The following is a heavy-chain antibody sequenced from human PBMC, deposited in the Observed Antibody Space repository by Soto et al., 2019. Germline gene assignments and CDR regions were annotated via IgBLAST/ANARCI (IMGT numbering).Heavy chain of an antibody. CDR1: GFTFSSYA. J-gene: IGHJ4*02. V-gene: IGHV3-30-3*01. CDR3: ARDRSGYYNFYYFDY. Sequence: GGSLRLSCAASGFTFSSYAMHWVRQAPGKGLEWVAVISYDGSNKYYADSVKGRFTISRDNSKNTLYLQMNSLRAEDTAVYYCARDRSGYYNFYYFDYWGQGTLVTVSS. CDR2: ISYDGSNK. D-gene: IGHD3-3*01.